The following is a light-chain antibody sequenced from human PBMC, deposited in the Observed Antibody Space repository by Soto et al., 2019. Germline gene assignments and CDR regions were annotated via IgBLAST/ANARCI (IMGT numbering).Light chain of an antibody. V-gene: IGKV1-39*01. CDR2: DAS. Sequence: DIQMTQSPSSLSASVGDRVTITCRASQSISTFLKWYQQKPGKAPTFLIYDASTLQSGVPSRFSGSGSGTDFTLTISSLQPEDFATYYCQQTYNSLYTFGQGTKLEIK. CDR1: QSISTF. J-gene: IGKJ2*01. CDR3: QQTYNSLYT.